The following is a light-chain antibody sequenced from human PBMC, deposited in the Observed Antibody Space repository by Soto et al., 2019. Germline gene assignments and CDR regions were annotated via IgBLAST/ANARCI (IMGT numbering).Light chain of an antibody. CDR3: LQDYTYPWT. V-gene: IGKV1-6*01. CDR1: QDSTSH. Sequence: GDRVTITCRASQDSTSHLAWYQKKPGKAPNLLIFGASNLQAGVPVRFSASGSGTNFTLTISNLQPEDFASYYCLQDYTYPWTFGQGTKVDIK. CDR2: GAS. J-gene: IGKJ1*01.